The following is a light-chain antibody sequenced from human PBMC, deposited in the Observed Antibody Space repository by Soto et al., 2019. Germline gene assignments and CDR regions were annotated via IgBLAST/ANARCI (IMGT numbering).Light chain of an antibody. Sequence: VMLQFPLTFPVTPGERASISCRPSKSLPYNNTYNYLDWYVQKPGQSPQLLIYFGSNRAPGVPDRFSGSGSGTDFTLKINRVEAEDVGTYYCMQALQSLTFGQGTRLEIQ. CDR2: FGS. CDR1: KSLPYNNTYNY. CDR3: MQALQSLT. V-gene: IGKV2-28*01. J-gene: IGKJ5*01.